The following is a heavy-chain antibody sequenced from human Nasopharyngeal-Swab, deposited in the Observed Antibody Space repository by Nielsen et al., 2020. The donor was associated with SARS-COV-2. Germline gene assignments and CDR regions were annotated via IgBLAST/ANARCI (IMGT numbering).Heavy chain of an antibody. CDR1: GGSFRGFY. V-gene: IGHV4-34*01. Sequence: SETLSLTCAVSGGSFRGFYWSWGRPPPRKGVGGVWEINHSGSTNYNPSLKSRVTISVDTSKNQFSLKLSSVTAADTAVYYCARRAVLRYPWPTKMGNAFDIWGQGTMVTVSS. CDR2: INHSGST. D-gene: IGHD3-9*01. J-gene: IGHJ3*02. CDR3: ARRAVLRYPWPTKMGNAFDI.